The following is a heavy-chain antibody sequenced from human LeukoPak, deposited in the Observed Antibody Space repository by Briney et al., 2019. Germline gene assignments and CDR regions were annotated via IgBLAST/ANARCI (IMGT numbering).Heavy chain of an antibody. CDR2: IITIFGTA. J-gene: IGHJ4*02. V-gene: IGHV1-69*13. CDR3: AREGGDYYDSSSYYRGLLDY. CDR1: GGTFSSYA. D-gene: IGHD3-22*01. Sequence: GASVKVSCKASGGTFSSYAISWVRQAPGQGLEWMGGIITIFGTAKYAQKFQGRVTITADESTSTAYMELSSPRSEDTAVYYCAREGGDYYDSSSYYRGLLDYWGQGTLVTVSS.